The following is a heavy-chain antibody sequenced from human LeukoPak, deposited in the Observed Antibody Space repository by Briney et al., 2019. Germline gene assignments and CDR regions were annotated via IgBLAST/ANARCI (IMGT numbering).Heavy chain of an antibody. D-gene: IGHD6-13*01. CDR2: ILSDGKKD. CDR3: AKGLHASSWYGGS. Sequence: GGSLRLSCAASGFTFSSYSMNWVRQTPGKGLEWVGIILSDGKKDFYADSVKGRFTISRDNSKNTLYLQMNSLREDDTAVYYCAKGLHASSWYGGSWGRGTLVTVSS. CDR1: GFTFSSYS. J-gene: IGHJ5*02. V-gene: IGHV3-30*18.